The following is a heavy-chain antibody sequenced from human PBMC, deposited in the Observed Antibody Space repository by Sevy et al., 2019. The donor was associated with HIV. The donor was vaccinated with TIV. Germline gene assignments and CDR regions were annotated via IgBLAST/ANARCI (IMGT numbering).Heavy chain of an antibody. D-gene: IGHD5-12*01. CDR2: IKQDGSEK. CDR1: GFTFSSYW. J-gene: IGHJ5*02. CDR3: ARLIVATIWSWFDP. V-gene: IGHV3-7*01. Sequence: GGSLRLSCAASGFTFSSYWMSWVRQAPGKGLEWVANIKQDGSEKYDVDSVKGRFTISRDNAKNSLYLQMNSLRAEDTAVYYCARLIVATIWSWFDPWGQGTLVTVSS.